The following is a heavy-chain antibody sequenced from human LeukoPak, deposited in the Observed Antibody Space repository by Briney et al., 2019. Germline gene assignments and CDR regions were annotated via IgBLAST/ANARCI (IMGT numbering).Heavy chain of an antibody. J-gene: IGHJ6*02. CDR2: ISYDGSNK. Sequence: PGGSLRLSCAASGFTFSSYAMHWVRQAPGKGLEWVAVISYDGSNKYCADSVKGRFTISRDNSKNTLYLQMNSLRAEDTAVYYCAKTGPQYSSSWNYYYYGMDVWGQGTTVTVSS. CDR1: GFTFSSYA. V-gene: IGHV3-30-3*02. D-gene: IGHD6-13*01. CDR3: AKTGPQYSSSWNYYYYGMDV.